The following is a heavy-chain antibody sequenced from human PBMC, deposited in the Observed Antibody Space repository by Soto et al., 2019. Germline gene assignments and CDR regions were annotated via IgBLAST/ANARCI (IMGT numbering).Heavy chain of an antibody. CDR3: AKNSSCWQRGWNRDYGMAV. CDR1: VFTFSSYA. J-gene: IGHJ6*01. CDR2: ISVSGGST. V-gene: IGHV3-23*01. D-gene: IGHD6-19*01. Sequence: GGSLRLSCAASVFTFSSYAMSLVRQAPGKGLECVSAISVSGGSTYYADSVKGRFTISRDNSKNTLYLQVNSLRAEDTAVYYCAKNSSCWQRGWNRDYGMAVWAQGTTVTVSS.